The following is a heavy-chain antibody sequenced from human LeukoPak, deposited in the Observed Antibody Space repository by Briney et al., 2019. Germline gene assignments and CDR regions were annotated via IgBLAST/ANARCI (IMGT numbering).Heavy chain of an antibody. CDR1: GCTFSSYS. Sequence: GGSLRLSCAASGCTFSSYSMNWVRQAPGKGLEWVSYISSSSSTTYYADSVKGRFTISRDNSKNTLYLQMNSLRAEDTAIYYCAKNGDRGAYCTGGTCYPYFYYYMDVWGKGTTVTI. CDR3: AKNGDRGAYCTGGTCYPYFYYYMDV. V-gene: IGHV3-48*01. J-gene: IGHJ6*03. CDR2: ISSSSSTT. D-gene: IGHD2-15*01.